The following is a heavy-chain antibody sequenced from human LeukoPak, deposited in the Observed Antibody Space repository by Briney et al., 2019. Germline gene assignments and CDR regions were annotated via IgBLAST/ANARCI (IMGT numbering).Heavy chain of an antibody. V-gene: IGHV4-59*08. CDR1: GGSISSYY. CDR3: ARIIAAAGTDWFDP. Sequence: PSETLSLTCTVSGGSISSYYWSWIRQPPGKGLEWIGYIYYSGSTNYNPSLKSRVTISVDTSKNQFSLKVSSVTAADTAVYYCARIIAAAGTDWFDPWGQGTLVTVSS. CDR2: IYYSGST. J-gene: IGHJ5*02. D-gene: IGHD6-13*01.